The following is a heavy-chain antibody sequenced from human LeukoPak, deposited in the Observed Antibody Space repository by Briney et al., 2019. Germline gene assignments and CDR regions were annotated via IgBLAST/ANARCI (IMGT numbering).Heavy chain of an antibody. CDR2: IRYDGSII. Sequence: GGSLSLSCTTSGFTFSSYGMHWVRQAPGKGLEWVTFIRYDGSIITYADSVEGRFTISRDNSKNMLYLQMNILRTDDTALYYCATGAGGGGWGQGTLVTVSS. J-gene: IGHJ4*02. D-gene: IGHD3-16*01. CDR1: GFTFSSYG. V-gene: IGHV3-30*02. CDR3: ATGAGGGG.